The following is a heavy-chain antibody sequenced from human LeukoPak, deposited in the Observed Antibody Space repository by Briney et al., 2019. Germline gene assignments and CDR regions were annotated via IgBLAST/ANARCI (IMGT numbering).Heavy chain of an antibody. CDR1: GFAFHNYA. V-gene: IGHV3-9*01. CDR2: INWNSDTK. J-gene: IGHJ6*02. CDR3: AKDTGGNGAYFYAMDV. D-gene: IGHD4-23*01. Sequence: SLRLSWVGSGFAFHNYAMHWVRRPPGKGLEWVSAINWNSDTKAYADSVKGRFTISRDRARNSLYLQMDSLRPEDTALYYCAKDTGGNGAYFYAMDVWGQGTSVTASS.